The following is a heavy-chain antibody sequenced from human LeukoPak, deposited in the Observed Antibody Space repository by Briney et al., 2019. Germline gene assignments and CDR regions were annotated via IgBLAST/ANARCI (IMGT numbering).Heavy chain of an antibody. CDR3: AKDPTISYYYGSGSSSIPYFDY. CDR1: GFTFSSYG. D-gene: IGHD3-10*01. Sequence: GRSLRLSCAASGFTFSSYGMHWVRQAPGKGLEWVAVISYDGSNKYYADSVKGRFTISRDNSKNTLYLQMNSLRAEDTAVYYCAKDPTISYYYGSGSSSIPYFDYWGQGTLVTVSS. CDR2: ISYDGSNK. V-gene: IGHV3-30*18. J-gene: IGHJ4*02.